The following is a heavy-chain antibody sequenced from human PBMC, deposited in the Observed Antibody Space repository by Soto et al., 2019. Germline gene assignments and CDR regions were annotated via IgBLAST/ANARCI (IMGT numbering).Heavy chain of an antibody. CDR2: IYYSGST. CDR1: GGSISSGDYY. CDR3: ATEGHYEGGMDV. Sequence: SETLSLTCTVSGGSISSGDYYWSWIRQPPGKGLEWIGYIYYSGSTYYNPSLKSRVTISVDTSKNQFSLKLSSVTAADTAVYYCATEGHYEGGMDVWGQGTTVTVSS. J-gene: IGHJ6*02. V-gene: IGHV4-30-4*01. D-gene: IGHD4-17*01.